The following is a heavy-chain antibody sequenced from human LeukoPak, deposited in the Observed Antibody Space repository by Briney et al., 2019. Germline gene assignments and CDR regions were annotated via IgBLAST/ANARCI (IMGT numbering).Heavy chain of an antibody. CDR1: GGSISSSSYY. Sequence: PSETLSLTCTVSGGSISSSSYYWGWIRQPPGKGLEWIGSIYYSGSTYYNPSLKSRVTISVDTSKNQFSLKLSSVTAADTAVYYCARRADCGGDYYSVFDYWGQGTLVTVSS. V-gene: IGHV4-39*01. CDR2: IYYSGST. J-gene: IGHJ4*02. CDR3: ARRADCGGDYYSVFDY. D-gene: IGHD2-21*02.